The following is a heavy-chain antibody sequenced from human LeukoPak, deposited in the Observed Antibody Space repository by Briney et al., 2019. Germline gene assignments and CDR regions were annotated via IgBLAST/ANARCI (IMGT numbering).Heavy chain of an antibody. CDR1: GYTFTGYY. Sequence: VASVKVSCKASGYTFTGYYMHWVRQAPGQGLEWMASINPSTGATSSAQKFQGRVTVTRDTPISTAYMELSRLRSDDTAVYFCAREYDYGYLGYWGQGTLVTVSS. J-gene: IGHJ4*02. CDR3: AREYDYGYLGY. D-gene: IGHD3-10*01. CDR2: INPSTGAT. V-gene: IGHV1-2*02.